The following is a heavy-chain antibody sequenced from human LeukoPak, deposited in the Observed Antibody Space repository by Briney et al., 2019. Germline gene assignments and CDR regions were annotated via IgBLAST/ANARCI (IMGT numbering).Heavy chain of an antibody. CDR3: ARQVAAAGEDWFDP. CDR2: IYYSGST. Sequence: PSETLSLTCTVSGGSISSYYWSWIRQPPGKGLEWIGYIYYSGSTNYNPSLKSRVTISVDTTKNQFSLKLSSVTAADTAVYYCARQVAAAGEDWFDPWGQGTLVTVSS. CDR1: GGSISSYY. D-gene: IGHD6-13*01. J-gene: IGHJ5*02. V-gene: IGHV4-59*08.